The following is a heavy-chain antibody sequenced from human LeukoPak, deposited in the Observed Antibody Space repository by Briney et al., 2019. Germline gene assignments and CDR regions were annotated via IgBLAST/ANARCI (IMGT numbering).Heavy chain of an antibody. CDR3: ARVQHGSGSYYNALDY. D-gene: IGHD3-10*01. Sequence: SLRLSCAASGLTFSDYYMSWIRQAPGKGLEWGSYISSSGSTIYYADSVKGRFTISRDNAKNSLYLQMNSLRAEDTAVYYCARVQHGSGSYYNALDYWGQGTLVTVSS. CDR1: GLTFSDYY. CDR2: ISSSGSTI. J-gene: IGHJ4*02. V-gene: IGHV3-11*01.